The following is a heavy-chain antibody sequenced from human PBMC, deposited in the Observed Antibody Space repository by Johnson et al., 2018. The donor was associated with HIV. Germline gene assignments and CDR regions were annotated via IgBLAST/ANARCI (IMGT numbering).Heavy chain of an antibody. Sequence: QVQLVESGGGLVQYGRSPRLSCVASGFSFSNYWMHWVRQAPGKGLQWVAVMSYDGSTTYYADSVKGRFTISRDNSKNTLYLQMNSLRPEDTAVYYCARVRRSGWYDNDAFDIWGQGTMVTVSS. V-gene: IGHV3-30*03. J-gene: IGHJ3*02. D-gene: IGHD6-19*01. CDR1: GFSFSNYW. CDR3: ARVRRSGWYDNDAFDI. CDR2: MSYDGSTT.